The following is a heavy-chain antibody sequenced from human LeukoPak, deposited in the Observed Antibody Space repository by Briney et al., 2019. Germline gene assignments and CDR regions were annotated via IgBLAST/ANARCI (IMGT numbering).Heavy chain of an antibody. CDR3: AKEHDYSNAAPEWGFDS. D-gene: IGHD3-3*01. CDR2: ISGSSSHT. CDR1: GFTFSIYA. J-gene: IGHJ4*02. Sequence: GGSLRLSCAASGFTFSIYAMSWVRQAPGKGLEWASGISGSSSHTMDADSVRGRFTISRDNTRNTLYLHMNNVRAEDTALYYCAKEHDYSNAAPEWGFDSWGQGTRVTVSS. V-gene: IGHV3-23*01.